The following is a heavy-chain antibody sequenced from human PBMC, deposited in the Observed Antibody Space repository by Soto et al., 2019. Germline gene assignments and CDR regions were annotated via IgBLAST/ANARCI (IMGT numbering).Heavy chain of an antibody. D-gene: IGHD2-2*03. Sequence: QVQLQESGPGLVKPSETLSLTCTVSGDSITSYYRSWIRQPPGKALEWIGYIYNSGSTDNNPSLKSRVTISLDPAKKQFSLKLKSVTAADTAVYYCARDLGIGSGPFDAWGQGTMVTVSA. V-gene: IGHV4-4*08. CDR3: ARDLGIGSGPFDA. J-gene: IGHJ3*01. CDR1: GDSITSYY. CDR2: IYNSGST.